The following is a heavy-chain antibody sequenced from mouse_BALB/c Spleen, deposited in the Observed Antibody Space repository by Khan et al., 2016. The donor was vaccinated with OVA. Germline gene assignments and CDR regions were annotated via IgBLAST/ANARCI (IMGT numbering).Heavy chain of an antibody. CDR2: ISSGGSYT. V-gene: IGHV5-6*01. D-gene: IGHD1-1*01. CDR1: GFTFSTYG. CDR3: ARLAYYYDNEGFAY. Sequence: EVKLVESGGDLVKPGGSLKLSCAASGFTFSTYGMSWVRQTPDKRLEWVATISSGGSYTYYPDNVKGGFTISRDNAKNTLYLQMSSLKSEDTAMYYCARLAYYYDNEGFAYWGQGTLVTVSA. J-gene: IGHJ3*01.